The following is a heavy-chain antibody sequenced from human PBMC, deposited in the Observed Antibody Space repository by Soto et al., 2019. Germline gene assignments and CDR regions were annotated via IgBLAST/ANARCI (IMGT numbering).Heavy chain of an antibody. Sequence: EVQLVQSGAEVKKPGESLRISCKGSGYSFANYWISWVRQMPGKGLEWMGRFDPSGSYSDYNPSFQGHVTISGDKSISTAHVQWSSLQASDTAMYFCARHPYIGGLDVWGQGTTVTVSS. J-gene: IGHJ6*02. V-gene: IGHV5-10-1*03. D-gene: IGHD2-15*01. CDR1: GYSFANYW. CDR2: FDPSGSYS. CDR3: ARHPYIGGLDV.